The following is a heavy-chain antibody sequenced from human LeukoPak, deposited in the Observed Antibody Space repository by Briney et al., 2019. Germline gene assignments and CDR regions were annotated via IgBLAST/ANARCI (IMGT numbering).Heavy chain of an antibody. J-gene: IGHJ4*02. CDR3: ARSGIGATEIDY. CDR1: GFTVSSNY. Sequence: GGSLRLSCAASGFTVSSNYMTWVRQAPGKGLEGVSIIYSGGSTSYADSVKGRFTISRDNSKNTLYLQMNSLSAEDTAVYYCARSGIGATEIDYWGEGTLDSVS. D-gene: IGHD6-13*01. CDR2: IYSGGST. V-gene: IGHV3-53*01.